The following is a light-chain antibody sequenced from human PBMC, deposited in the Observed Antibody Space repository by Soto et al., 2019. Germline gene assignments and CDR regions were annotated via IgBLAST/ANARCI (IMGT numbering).Light chain of an antibody. V-gene: IGKV1-5*03. CDR2: KAS. CDR1: QSISTW. Sequence: DIQMTQSPSTLYASVGDRVTITCRASQSISTWLSWYQQKPGKAPKVLISKASNLQSGVSSRFRGSGSGTEFTLTISSLQPDDFATYYCQDYNSWTFGQWTKVEI. CDR3: QDYNSWT. J-gene: IGKJ1*01.